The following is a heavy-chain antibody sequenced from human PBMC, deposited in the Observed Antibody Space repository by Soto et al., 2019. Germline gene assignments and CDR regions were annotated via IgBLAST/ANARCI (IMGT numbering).Heavy chain of an antibody. CDR1: GFLFINAW. CDR2: IKSETGGGTT. D-gene: IGHD1-26*01. Sequence: EVQLVESGGGLVQPGKSLRLSCAASGFLFINAWMNWVRQAPGKGLEWVGRIKSETGGGTTDYAAPVKGRFTIARDDSKNMLYLQMNSLKTEDTAVYYCTTTYTGGSFSTWGQGTLVTVSS. V-gene: IGHV3-15*07. CDR3: TTTYTGGSFST. J-gene: IGHJ5*02.